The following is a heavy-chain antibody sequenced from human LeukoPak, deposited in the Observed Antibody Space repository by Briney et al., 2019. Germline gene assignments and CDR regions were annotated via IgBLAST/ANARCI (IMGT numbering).Heavy chain of an antibody. V-gene: IGHV1-8*01. Sequence: ASVKVSCTASGYTFTSYDINWVRQATGQGLEWMGWMNPNSGNTGYAQKFQGRVTMTRNTSISTAYMELSSLRSEDTAVCYCARVMEHDFWSGPNDGNYYYGMDVWGQGTTVTVSS. D-gene: IGHD3-3*01. CDR3: ARVMEHDFWSGPNDGNYYYGMDV. CDR2: MNPNSGNT. J-gene: IGHJ6*02. CDR1: GYTFTSYD.